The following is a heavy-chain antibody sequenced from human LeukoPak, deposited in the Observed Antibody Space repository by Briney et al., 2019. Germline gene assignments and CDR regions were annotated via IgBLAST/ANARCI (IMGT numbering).Heavy chain of an antibody. CDR2: LYYSGST. CDR3: ARHEGCTSTRCPSGRFDP. CDR1: GGSISSSSYY. J-gene: IGHJ5*02. Sequence: PSETLSLTCTVSGGSISSSSYYWGWIRQPPGKGLEWIGNLYYSGSTHYNPSLKSRLTISVDTSNNQFSLKLSSVTAADTAVYYCARHEGCTSTRCPSGRFDPWGQGTLVTVSS. D-gene: IGHD2-2*01. V-gene: IGHV4-39*01.